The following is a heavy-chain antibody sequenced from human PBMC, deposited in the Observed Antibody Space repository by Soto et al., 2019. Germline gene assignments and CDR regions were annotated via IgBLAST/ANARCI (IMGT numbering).Heavy chain of an antibody. CDR2: IIPIFGTA. D-gene: IGHD3-3*01. V-gene: IGHV1-69*05. Sequence: QVQLVQSGAEVKKPGSSVKVSCKASGGTFSSYAISWVRQAPGQGLEWMGGIIPIFGTANYAQKFQGRVTRTPDVSMKTAYMELCSLRAEAAADFYFGSGGTIFGVVITWSSSTSGMGVWGQGTTVTV. J-gene: IGHJ6*02. CDR3: GSGGTIFGVVITWSSSTSGMGV. CDR1: GGTFSSYA.